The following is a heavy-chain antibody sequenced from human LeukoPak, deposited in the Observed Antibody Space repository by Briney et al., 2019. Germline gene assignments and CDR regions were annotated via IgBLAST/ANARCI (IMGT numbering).Heavy chain of an antibody. J-gene: IGHJ3*01. CDR2: INHSGST. CDR1: GGSLSGYY. D-gene: IGHD3-22*01. Sequence: SETLSLTCAVYGGSLSGYYWSWIRQPPGKGLEWIGEINHSGSTNYNPSLKSRVTVSVDTSKNQFSLKLSSVTAADTAVYYCARGRGWNYYDSSALRRWGQGTMVTVSS. V-gene: IGHV4-34*01. CDR3: ARGRGWNYYDSSALRR.